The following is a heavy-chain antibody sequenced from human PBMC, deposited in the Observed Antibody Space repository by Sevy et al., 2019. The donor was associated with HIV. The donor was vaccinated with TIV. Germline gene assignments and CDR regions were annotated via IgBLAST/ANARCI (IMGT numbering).Heavy chain of an antibody. Sequence: ASVKVSCKASGGTFSSYAISWVRQAPGQGLEWMGGIIPIFGTANYAQKFQGRVTITADKSTSTAYMELSSLRSEDTAVYYCARTDDYGDLLNAFDIWGPGTMVTVSS. CDR3: ARTDDYGDLLNAFDI. V-gene: IGHV1-69*06. CDR1: GGTFSSYA. J-gene: IGHJ3*02. CDR2: IIPIFGTA. D-gene: IGHD4-17*01.